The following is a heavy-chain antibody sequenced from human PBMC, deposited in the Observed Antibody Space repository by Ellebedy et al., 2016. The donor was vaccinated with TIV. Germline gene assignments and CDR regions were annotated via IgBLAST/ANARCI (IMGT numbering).Heavy chain of an antibody. CDR2: IYTSGST. V-gene: IGHV4-61*02. Sequence: SETLSLXCTVSGGSISSVDYYWSWVRQPAGKGLEWIGRIYTSGSTNYNPSLKSRVTMSVDTSKNQFSLKLSSVTAADTAVYYCARSYSSSVSDYWGQGTLVTVSS. D-gene: IGHD6-13*01. CDR3: ARSYSSSVSDY. CDR1: GGSISSVDYY. J-gene: IGHJ4*02.